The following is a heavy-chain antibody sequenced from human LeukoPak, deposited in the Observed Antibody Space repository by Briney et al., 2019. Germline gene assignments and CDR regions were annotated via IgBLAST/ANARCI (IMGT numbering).Heavy chain of an antibody. CDR3: PKAGLTADNRYDFCSAYLGPYYYYYYGMDV. D-gene: IGHD3-3*01. J-gene: IGHJ6*02. CDR2: ISGNSGGI. V-gene: IGHV3-9*01. CDR1: GFTFYDYA. Sequence: SLRLSCAASGFTFYDYAMHWGRHAPGEGRGWGSGISGNSGGIGYAESVRGGFSISRDNAKNSLYLRMSSLRAEGTALYYCPKAGLTADNRYDFCSAYLGPYYYYYYGMDVWGQGTTVPVSS.